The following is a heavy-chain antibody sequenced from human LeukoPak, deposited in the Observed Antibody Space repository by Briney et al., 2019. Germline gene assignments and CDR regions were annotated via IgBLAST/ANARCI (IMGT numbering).Heavy chain of an antibody. Sequence: GGSLRLSCAAPGFTFSSYAMSWVRQAPGKGLEWVSAISGSGGSTYYADSVKGRFTISRDNSKNTLYLQMNSLRAEDTAVYYCANDYGSSWSNWFDPWGQGTLVTVSS. J-gene: IGHJ5*02. CDR1: GFTFSSYA. CDR3: ANDYGSSWSNWFDP. CDR2: ISGSGGST. D-gene: IGHD6-13*01. V-gene: IGHV3-23*01.